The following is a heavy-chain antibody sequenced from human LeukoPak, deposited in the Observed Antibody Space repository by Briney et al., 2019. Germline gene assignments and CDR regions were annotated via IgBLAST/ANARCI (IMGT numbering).Heavy chain of an antibody. CDR1: GGTFSSYA. J-gene: IGHJ4*02. CDR2: IIPILGIA. V-gene: IGHV1-69*04. D-gene: IGHD1-26*01. CDR3: ASVVGATGEVLSDY. Sequence: SVKVSCKASGGTFSSYAISWVRQAPGQGLEWMGRIIPILGIANYAQKFQGRVTITADKSTSTAYMELSSLRSEDTAVYYCASVVGATGEVLSDYWGQGTLVTVSS.